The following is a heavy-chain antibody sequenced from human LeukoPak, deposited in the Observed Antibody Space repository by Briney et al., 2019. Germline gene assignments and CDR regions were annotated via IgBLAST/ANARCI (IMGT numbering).Heavy chain of an antibody. CDR1: GGSFSSYY. Sequence: SETLSLTCAVYGGSFSSYYWSWIRQPPGKGLEWIGEINHSGSTNYNPSLKSRVTISVDTSKNQFSLKLSSVTAADTAVYYCARELTYNWTQGTVGTYYYYGMDVWGKGTTVTVSS. CDR3: ARELTYNWTQGTVGTYYYYGMDV. J-gene: IGHJ6*04. D-gene: IGHD1-1*01. CDR2: INHSGST. V-gene: IGHV4-34*01.